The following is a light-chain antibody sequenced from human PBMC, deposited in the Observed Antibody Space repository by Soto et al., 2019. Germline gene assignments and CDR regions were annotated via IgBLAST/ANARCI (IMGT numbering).Light chain of an antibody. V-gene: IGKV3-20*01. J-gene: IGKJ1*01. CDR2: GAS. CDR1: QSVSSSY. CDR3: QQCGSSPWT. Sequence: EIVLTQSPGTLSLSPGERATLSCRASQSVSSSYLAWYQQKPGQAPRLLIYGASSRATGIPDRFSGSGSETDFTLTVSRLEPEDFAVYYCQQCGSSPWTFGQGTKVVIK.